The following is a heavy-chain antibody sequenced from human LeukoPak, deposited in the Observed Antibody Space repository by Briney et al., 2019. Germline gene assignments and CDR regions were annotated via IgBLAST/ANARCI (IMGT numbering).Heavy chain of an antibody. V-gene: IGHV1-8*01. CDR3: ARVRSTRYCSSTSCSTVFDP. J-gene: IGHJ5*02. CDR2: MNPNSGNT. D-gene: IGHD2-2*01. Sequence: ASVKVSCKASGYTFTSYDINWVRQATGQGLEWMGWMNPNSGNTGYAQKFQGRVTMTRNTSISTAYMELSSLRSEDTAVYYCARVRSTRYCSSTSCSTVFDPWGRGTLVTVSS. CDR1: GYTFTSYD.